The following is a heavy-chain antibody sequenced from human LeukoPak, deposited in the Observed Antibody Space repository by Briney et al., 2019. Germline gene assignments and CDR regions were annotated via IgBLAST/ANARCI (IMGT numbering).Heavy chain of an antibody. D-gene: IGHD6-13*01. J-gene: IGHJ4*02. Sequence: GGSLRLSCAASGFTFSSYSMNWVRQAPGKGLEWVSSISSSSSYIYYADSVKGRFTTSRDNAKNSLYLQMNSLRAEDTAVYYCAREGVSPYSSSWHGDYWGQGTLVTVSS. V-gene: IGHV3-21*01. CDR2: ISSSSSYI. CDR3: AREGVSPYSSSWHGDY. CDR1: GFTFSSYS.